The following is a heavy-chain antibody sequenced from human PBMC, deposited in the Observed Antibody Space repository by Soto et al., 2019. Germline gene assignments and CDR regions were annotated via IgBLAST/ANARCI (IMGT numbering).Heavy chain of an antibody. CDR2: ISGSGGGT. CDR3: ARMTGAYGGAYDY. CDR1: GFTFSSYA. V-gene: IGHV3-23*01. D-gene: IGHD3-9*01. J-gene: IGHJ4*02. Sequence: PGGSLRLSCAASGFTFSSYAMSWVRQAPGKGLEWVSTISGSGGGTYYADSVKGHFTISRDNSKNTLYLQMNSLRAEDTAVYYCARMTGAYGGAYDYWGRGTLVTVSS.